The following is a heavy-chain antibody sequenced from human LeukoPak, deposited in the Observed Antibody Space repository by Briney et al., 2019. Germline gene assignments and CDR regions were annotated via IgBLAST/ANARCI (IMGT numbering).Heavy chain of an antibody. J-gene: IGHJ4*02. CDR3: ARLVTEYYFDY. CDR2: IYPGNSDT. V-gene: IGHV5-51*01. D-gene: IGHD5-18*01. Sequence: GESLKISCKGSGYSFTTYWIGWVRQMPGKGLEWMGLIYPGNSDTRYSPSFQGQVTISADKSISTAYLQWSSLKASDTAMYYCARLVTEYYFDYWGQGTLVTVSS. CDR1: GYSFTTYW.